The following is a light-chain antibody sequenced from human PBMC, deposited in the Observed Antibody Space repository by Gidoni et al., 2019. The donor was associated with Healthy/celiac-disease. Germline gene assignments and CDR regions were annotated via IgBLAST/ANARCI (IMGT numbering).Light chain of an antibody. CDR3: QQSYSTPRT. CDR1: QSISSY. Sequence: QMTQSPSSLSASVGDRVTITCRASQSISSYLNWYQQKPGKAPKLLIYAASSLQSGVPSRFSGSGSGTDFTLTISSLQPEDFATYYCQQSYSTPRTFGQGTKVEIK. CDR2: AAS. J-gene: IGKJ1*01. V-gene: IGKV1-39*01.